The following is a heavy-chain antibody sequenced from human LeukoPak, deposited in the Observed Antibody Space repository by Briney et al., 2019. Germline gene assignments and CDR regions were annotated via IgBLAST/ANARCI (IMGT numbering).Heavy chain of an antibody. CDR3: ARVVRDSSGWYHFDY. CDR1: GDSINSYY. Sequence: SETLSLTCTVSGDSINSYYWNSIRQPPGKGLEWIGYIYYSGRTDYNPSLKSRVTISVDTSKNLFSLNLNSVTAADTAVYYCARVVRDSSGWYHFDYWGQGTLVTVSS. V-gene: IGHV4-59*01. D-gene: IGHD6-19*01. J-gene: IGHJ4*02. CDR2: IYYSGRT.